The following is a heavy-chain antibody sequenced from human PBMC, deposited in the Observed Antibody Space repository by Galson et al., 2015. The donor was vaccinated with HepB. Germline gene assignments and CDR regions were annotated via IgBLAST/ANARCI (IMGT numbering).Heavy chain of an antibody. D-gene: IGHD4-17*01. CDR1: GYTFTHYG. J-gene: IGHJ3*02. CDR3: ATGLTTVTPDAFYI. Sequence: SVKVSCKASGYTFTHYGISWVRQAPGQGLEWLGWISIYNDYTSYGQKVPGRVTVTGDTTTNRAYMKLRSLTSDDTAIYYCATGLTTVTPDAFYIWGQGTVVAVSS. V-gene: IGHV1-18*01. CDR2: ISIYNDYT.